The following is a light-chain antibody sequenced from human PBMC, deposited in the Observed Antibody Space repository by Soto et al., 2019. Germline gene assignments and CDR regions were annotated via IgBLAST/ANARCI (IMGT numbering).Light chain of an antibody. CDR3: QQYASSPQT. V-gene: IGKV3-20*01. J-gene: IGKJ1*01. CDR1: QSVSSSY. Sequence: EIVLTQSPGTLSLSPGERATLACGASQSVSSSYFAWYQQKPGQAPRLLIYGASSRASGIPDRFSGGGSGTDFTLTISRLEPEDFAVYYCQQYASSPQTFGQGTKVDIK. CDR2: GAS.